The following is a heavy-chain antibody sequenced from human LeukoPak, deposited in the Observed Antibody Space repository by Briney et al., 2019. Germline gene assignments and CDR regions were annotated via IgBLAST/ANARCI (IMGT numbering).Heavy chain of an antibody. J-gene: IGHJ4*02. CDR3: ARDPGAGATDY. CDR2: IYYSGST. CDR1: GGSFSSYY. V-gene: IGHV4-39*07. D-gene: IGHD1-26*01. Sequence: SETLSLICAVYGGSFSSYYWGWIRQPPGKGLEWIGSIYYSGSTYYNPSLKSRVTISVDTSKNQFSLKLSSVTAADTAVYYCARDPGAGATDYWGQGTLVTVSS.